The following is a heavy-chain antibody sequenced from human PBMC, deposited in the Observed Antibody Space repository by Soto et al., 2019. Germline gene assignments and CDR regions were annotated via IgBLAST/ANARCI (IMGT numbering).Heavy chain of an antibody. CDR1: GYAFSNND. Sequence: ASVKVSCKASGYAFSNNDISWVRQSTGQGLEWMGWMNPNSGNGGYAQKFQGRVTMTRDTSTSTAYMELSSLASDDTAIYYCARMATSGTLNWFDPWGQGTLVTVS. CDR3: ARMATSGTLNWFDP. J-gene: IGHJ5*02. V-gene: IGHV1-8*01. CDR2: MNPNSGNG.